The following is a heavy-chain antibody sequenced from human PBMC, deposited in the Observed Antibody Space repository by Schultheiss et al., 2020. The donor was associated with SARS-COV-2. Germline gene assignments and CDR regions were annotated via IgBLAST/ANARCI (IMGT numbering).Heavy chain of an antibody. V-gene: IGHV3-30*18. CDR3: ANGDYYDSSGAVMYYYYGMDV. CDR1: GFTFSSYG. D-gene: IGHD3-22*01. Sequence: GESLKISCAASGFTFSSYGMHWVRQAPGKGLEWVAVISYDGSNKYYADSVKGRFTISRDNSKNTLYLQMNSLRAEDTAVYYCANGDYYDSSGAVMYYYYGMDVWGQGTTVTVSS. CDR2: ISYDGSNK. J-gene: IGHJ6*02.